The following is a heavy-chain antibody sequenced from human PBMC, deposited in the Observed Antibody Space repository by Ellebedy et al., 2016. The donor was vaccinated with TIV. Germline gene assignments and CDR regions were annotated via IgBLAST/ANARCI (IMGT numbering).Heavy chain of an antibody. J-gene: IGHJ4*02. V-gene: IGHV3-9*01. CDR1: GFTFDDYA. D-gene: IGHD1-26*01. CDR3: AKVGPWSGSYSLDY. Sequence: GGSLRLXXAASGFTFDDYAMHWVRQAPGKGLEWVSGISWNSGSIGYADSVKGRFTISRDNAKNSLYLQMNSLRAEDTALYYCAKVGPWSGSYSLDYWGQGTLVTVSS. CDR2: ISWNSGSI.